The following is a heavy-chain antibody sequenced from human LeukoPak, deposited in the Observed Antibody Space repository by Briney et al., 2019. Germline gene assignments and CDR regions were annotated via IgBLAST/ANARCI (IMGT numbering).Heavy chain of an antibody. J-gene: IGHJ4*02. CDR2: IKSKTDGGTT. CDR1: GFTFSNAW. CDR3: TTVRCSSTSCYYEI. V-gene: IGHV3-15*01. Sequence: GGSLRLSCAVSGFTFSNAWMSWVRQAPGKGLEWVGRIKSKTDGGTTDYAAPVKGRFTISRDDSKNTLYLQMNSLKTEDTAVYYCTTVRCSSTSCYYEIWGQGTLVTVSS. D-gene: IGHD2-2*01.